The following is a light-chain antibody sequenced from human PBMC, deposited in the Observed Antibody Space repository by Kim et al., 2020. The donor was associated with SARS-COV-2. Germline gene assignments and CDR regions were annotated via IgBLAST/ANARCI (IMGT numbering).Light chain of an antibody. CDR1: QGVDSN. V-gene: IGKV3-15*01. CDR3: QQYNEWPLT. CDR2: RAS. Sequence: EIVMTQSPATLSLSPGESATLSCRASQGVDSNLAWYQQRPGQAPRLLMSRASTRATGVPARFSGSGSGTAFTLTVSSLQSEDFAVYYCQQYNEWPLTIGGGTKVDIK. J-gene: IGKJ4*01.